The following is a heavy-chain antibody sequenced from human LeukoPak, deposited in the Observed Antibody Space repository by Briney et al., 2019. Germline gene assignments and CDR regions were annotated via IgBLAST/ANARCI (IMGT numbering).Heavy chain of an antibody. D-gene: IGHD3-22*01. J-gene: IGHJ4*02. CDR1: GFTFSSYW. Sequence: GGSLRLSCAASGFTFSSYWMTWVRQAPGKGLEWVSAISGSGGSTYYADSVKGRFTISRDNSKNTLYLQMNSLRAEDTAVYYCAKAPRYYYDSSGYYSDYWGQGTLVTVSS. V-gene: IGHV3-23*01. CDR3: AKAPRYYYDSSGYYSDY. CDR2: ISGSGGST.